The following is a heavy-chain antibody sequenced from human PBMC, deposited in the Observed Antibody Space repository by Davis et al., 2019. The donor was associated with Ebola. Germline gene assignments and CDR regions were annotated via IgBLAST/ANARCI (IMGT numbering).Heavy chain of an antibody. V-gene: IGHV3-48*02. CDR2: ISSSSSTI. Sequence: GESLKISCAASGFTFSSYSMNWVRQAPGKGLEWVSYISSSSSTIYYADSVKGRFTISRDNAKNSLYLQMNSLRDEDTAVYYCARDSLLWFGELLYYYYGMDVWGKGTTVTVSS. CDR1: GFTFSSYS. CDR3: ARDSLLWFGELLYYYYGMDV. J-gene: IGHJ6*04. D-gene: IGHD3-10*01.